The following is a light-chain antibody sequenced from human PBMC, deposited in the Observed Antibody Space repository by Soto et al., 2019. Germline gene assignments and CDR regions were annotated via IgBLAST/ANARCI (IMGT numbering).Light chain of an antibody. V-gene: IGKV3-20*01. CDR3: QQYGGSPNT. J-gene: IGKJ2*01. CDR1: QSVSSSY. CDR2: GAS. Sequence: EIVLTQSPGTLSLSPGERATLSCRASQSVSSSYLAWYQQKPGQAPRLLIYGASSRATGITDRFSGRGSGTDFTLTISRLEPEDFAVYYCQQYGGSPNTFGQGTKLKIK.